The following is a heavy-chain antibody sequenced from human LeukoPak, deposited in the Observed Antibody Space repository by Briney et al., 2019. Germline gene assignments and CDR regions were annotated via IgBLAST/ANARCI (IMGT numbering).Heavy chain of an antibody. J-gene: IGHJ2*01. CDR3: ARGPREQWLVLWYFDL. D-gene: IGHD6-19*01. CDR1: GGSFSGYY. V-gene: IGHV4-34*01. Sequence: SETLSLTCAVYGGSFSGYYWSWIRQPPGKGLEWIGEINHSGSTNYNPSLKSRVTISVDTSKNQFSLKLSSVTAADTAVYCCARGPREQWLVLWYFDLWGRGTLVTVSS. CDR2: INHSGST.